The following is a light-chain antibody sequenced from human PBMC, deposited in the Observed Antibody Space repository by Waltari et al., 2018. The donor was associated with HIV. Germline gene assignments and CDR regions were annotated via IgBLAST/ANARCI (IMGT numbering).Light chain of an antibody. CDR3: SSYTRTGTVV. J-gene: IGLJ2*01. CDR1: SSDVGGYNY. V-gene: IGLV2-14*01. CDR2: EVT. Sequence: QSALTQPASVSGSPGQSITISCTGSSSDVGGYNYVSWYQQHPGKAPKLMIYEVTNRPPVVSYRFSGSKSGNTASLTISGLQVEDEADYYCSSYTRTGTVVFGGGTKLTVL.